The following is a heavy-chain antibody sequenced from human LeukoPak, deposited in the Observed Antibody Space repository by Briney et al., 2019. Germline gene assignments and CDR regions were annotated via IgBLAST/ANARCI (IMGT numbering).Heavy chain of an antibody. CDR3: ARDAGSYGYHFDY. V-gene: IGHV1-69*13. CDR1: GGTFSSYA. D-gene: IGHD5-18*01. J-gene: IGHJ4*02. Sequence: SVKVSCKASGGTFSSYAISWVRQAPGQGLEWMGGTIPIFGTANYAQKFQGRVTITADESTSTAYMELSSLRSEDTAVYYCARDAGSYGYHFDYWGQGTLVTVSS. CDR2: TIPIFGTA.